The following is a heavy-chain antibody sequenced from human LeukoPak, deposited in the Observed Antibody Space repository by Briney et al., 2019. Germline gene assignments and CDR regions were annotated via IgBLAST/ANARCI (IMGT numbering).Heavy chain of an antibody. J-gene: IGHJ6*02. CDR2: INPNSGGT. Sequence: AASVKVSRKASGYTFTGYYMHWVRQAPGQWLEWMGWINPNSGGTNYAQKFQGWVTMTRDTSISTAYMELSRLRSDDTAVYYCARDLVRIAAAGPTVYYGMDVWGQGTTVTVSS. V-gene: IGHV1-2*04. D-gene: IGHD6-13*01. CDR1: GYTFTGYY. CDR3: ARDLVRIAAAGPTVYYGMDV.